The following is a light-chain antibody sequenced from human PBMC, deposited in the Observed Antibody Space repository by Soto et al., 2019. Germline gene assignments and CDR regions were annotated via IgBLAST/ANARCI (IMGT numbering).Light chain of an antibody. CDR3: CSYMRSIPYV. J-gene: IGLJ1*01. Sequence: QAALTQPASVSGSPGQSITISCTGTDSDVGGYNCVSWYQQHPGKAPKLMIHAVSNRPSGISSRFSGSKSGNTASLTISGLQSEDDSYYGCCSYMRSIPYVFCTGTNLAVL. CDR2: AVS. V-gene: IGLV2-14*01. CDR1: DSDVGGYNC.